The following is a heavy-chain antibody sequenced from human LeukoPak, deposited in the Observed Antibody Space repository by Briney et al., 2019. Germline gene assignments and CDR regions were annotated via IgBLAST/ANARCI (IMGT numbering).Heavy chain of an antibody. V-gene: IGHV3-53*01. D-gene: IGHD5-24*01. CDR1: GFTVSSNY. CDR3: AREMATIDRFGYYYYYYMDV. CDR2: IYSGGST. J-gene: IGHJ6*03. Sequence: GGSLRLSCAASGFTVSSNYMSWVRQAPGKGLEWVSGIYSGGSTYYVDSVKGRFTISRDNSKNTLYLQMNSLRSEDTAVYYRAREMATIDRFGYYYYYYMDVWGKGTTVTVSS.